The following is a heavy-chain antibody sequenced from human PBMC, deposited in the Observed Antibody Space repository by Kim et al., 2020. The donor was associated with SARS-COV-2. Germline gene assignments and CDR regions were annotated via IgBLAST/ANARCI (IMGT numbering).Heavy chain of an antibody. D-gene: IGHD2-21*01. J-gene: IGHJ2*01. Sequence: SETLSLTCTVSGDSISNGFYWGWIRQSPGKGLEWIGSIYHSGSTYYNPSLERRVAVSVDTSKNQFSLKLSFVTAADTAVYYCARCSEKFVAFWYFDLWGRGTLVSVSS. CDR3: ARCSEKFVAFWYFDL. CDR2: IYHSGST. V-gene: IGHV4-38-2*02. CDR1: GDSISNGFY.